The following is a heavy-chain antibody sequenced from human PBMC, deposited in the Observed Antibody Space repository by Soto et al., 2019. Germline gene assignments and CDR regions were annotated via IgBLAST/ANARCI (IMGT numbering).Heavy chain of an antibody. V-gene: IGHV3-23*01. D-gene: IGHD7-27*01. CDR2: ISGSGGST. CDR3: AKRAWGSFYFDY. J-gene: IGHJ4*02. CDR1: GFTFSSYS. Sequence: GGSLRLSCAASGFTFSSYSMNWVRQAPGKGLEWVSVISGSGGSTYYADSVKGRFTISRDNSKNTLYLQMNSLRAEDTALYYCAKRAWGSFYFDYWGQGTLVTVSS.